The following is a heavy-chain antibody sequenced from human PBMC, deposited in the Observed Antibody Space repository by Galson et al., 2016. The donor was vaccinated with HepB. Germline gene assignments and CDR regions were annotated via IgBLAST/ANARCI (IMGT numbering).Heavy chain of an antibody. J-gene: IGHJ4*02. CDR3: ARDRGGTYSNCFDY. CDR1: GFTFSRSW. CDR2: IKQDGSEK. D-gene: IGHD1-26*01. V-gene: IGHV3-7*03. Sequence: SLRLSCAASGFTFSRSWMSWVRQAPGKGLEWVANIKQDGSEKYYVDSVKGRFTISRDNAKNSPYLQINSLSAEDTAVYYCARDRGGTYSNCFDYWGQGTMVTVSS.